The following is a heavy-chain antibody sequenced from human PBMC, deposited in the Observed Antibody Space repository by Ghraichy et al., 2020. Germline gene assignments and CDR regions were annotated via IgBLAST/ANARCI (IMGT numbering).Heavy chain of an antibody. CDR2: IYTSGST. Sequence: ETLSHTCTVSGGSISSYYWSWIRQPPGKGLEWIGYIYTSGSTNYNPSLKSRVTISVDTSKNQFSLKLSSVTAADTAVYYCASITMVRGVIITNWGQGTLVTVSS. CDR1: GGSISSYY. D-gene: IGHD3-10*01. J-gene: IGHJ4*02. V-gene: IGHV4-4*09. CDR3: ASITMVRGVIITN.